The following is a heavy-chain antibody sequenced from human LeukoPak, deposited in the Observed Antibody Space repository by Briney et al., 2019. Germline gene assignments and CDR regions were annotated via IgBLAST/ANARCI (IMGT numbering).Heavy chain of an antibody. J-gene: IGHJ6*03. CDR1: GFTFRDFY. Sequence: GGSLRLSCAASGFTFRDFYMSWIRQAPGKGLEWVSYISSSGSTIYYADSVKGRFTISRDNAKNSLYLQMNSLRAEDTAVYYCARGIAASSLYYYYYMDVWGKGTTVTVSS. V-gene: IGHV3-11*04. CDR3: ARGIAASSLYYYYYMDV. D-gene: IGHD6-25*01. CDR2: ISSSGSTI.